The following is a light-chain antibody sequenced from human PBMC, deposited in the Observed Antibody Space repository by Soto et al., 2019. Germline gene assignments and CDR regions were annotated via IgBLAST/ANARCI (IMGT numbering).Light chain of an antibody. CDR2: GAS. J-gene: IGKJ2*01. CDR3: QQYNNWPQT. CDR1: QSVSSK. V-gene: IGKV3-15*01. Sequence: EIVMTQSPVTLSVSPGERATLSCRASQSVSSKLAWYQQKPGQAPRLLIYGASTRATGIPARFSGSGSGTEFTLSISRLQSEDFAVYYCQQYNNWPQTFGQGTKVDIK.